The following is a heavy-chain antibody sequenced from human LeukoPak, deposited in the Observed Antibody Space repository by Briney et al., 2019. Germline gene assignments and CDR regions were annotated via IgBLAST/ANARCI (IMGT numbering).Heavy chain of an antibody. J-gene: IGHJ4*02. CDR3: ARDEFESTNYHFDY. CDR2: INPNSGVT. Sequence: ASVKVSCKASGYSFTDYYIHWVRQAPGQGLEWMGWINPNSGVTNYAQKFQGRVTMTRDTSITTAYMELSRLTSDDTAVYYCARDEFESTNYHFDYWGQGTLVTVSS. V-gene: IGHV1-2*02. D-gene: IGHD1-7*01. CDR1: GYSFTDYY.